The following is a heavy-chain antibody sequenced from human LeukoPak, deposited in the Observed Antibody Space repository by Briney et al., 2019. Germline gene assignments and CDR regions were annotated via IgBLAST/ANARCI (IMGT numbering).Heavy chain of an antibody. Sequence: SETLSLTCAVYGGSFSGYYWSWIRQPPGKGLEWIGEINHSGSTNYNPSLKSRVTISVDTSKNQFSLKLSSVTAADTAVYYCARGDRYSSSWYQPLVGSETWGQGTLVTVSS. CDR3: ARGDRYSSSWYQPLVGSET. CDR1: GGSFSGYY. CDR2: INHSGST. J-gene: IGHJ4*02. V-gene: IGHV4-34*01. D-gene: IGHD6-13*01.